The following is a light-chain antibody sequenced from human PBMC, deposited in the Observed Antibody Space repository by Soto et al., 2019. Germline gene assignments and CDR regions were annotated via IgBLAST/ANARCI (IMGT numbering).Light chain of an antibody. Sequence: DIQMTQSPFSLSASFGDRVSITCRASQSISSYLNWYQQKPGKAPKLLIYAASSLQSGVPSRFSGSGSGTDFTLTISSLQPEDFATYYCQQSYSTPITFGQGTRLEIK. J-gene: IGKJ5*01. CDR1: QSISSY. CDR2: AAS. V-gene: IGKV1-39*01. CDR3: QQSYSTPIT.